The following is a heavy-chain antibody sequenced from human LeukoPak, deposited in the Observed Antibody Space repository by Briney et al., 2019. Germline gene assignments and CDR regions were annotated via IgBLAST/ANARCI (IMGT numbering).Heavy chain of an antibody. CDR2: IYYSGST. D-gene: IGHD5-12*01. J-gene: IGHJ6*02. V-gene: IGHV4-59*01. CDR3: ASGHLGGYDSYCYGMDV. Sequence: PSETLSLTCTVSGGSISSYYWSWIRQPPGKGLEWIGYIYYSGSTNYNPSLKSRVTISVDTSKNQFSLKLSSVTAADTAVYYCASGHLGGYDSYCYGMDVWGQGTTVTVSS. CDR1: GGSISSYY.